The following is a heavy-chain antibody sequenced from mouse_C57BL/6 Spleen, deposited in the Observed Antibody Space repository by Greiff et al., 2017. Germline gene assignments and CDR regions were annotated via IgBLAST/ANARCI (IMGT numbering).Heavy chain of an antibody. V-gene: IGHV1-53*01. J-gene: IGHJ4*01. CDR1: GYTFTSYW. D-gene: IGHD2-13*01. Sequence: VQLQQPGTELVKPGASVKLSCKASGYTFTSYWMHWVKQRPGQGLEWIGNINPSNGGTNYNEQFQSKTTLTVDKSSSPAYMQLSSLTSEYSAFYYCARDGEGYAMDYWGQGTSVTVSS. CDR2: INPSNGGT. CDR3: ARDGEGYAMDY.